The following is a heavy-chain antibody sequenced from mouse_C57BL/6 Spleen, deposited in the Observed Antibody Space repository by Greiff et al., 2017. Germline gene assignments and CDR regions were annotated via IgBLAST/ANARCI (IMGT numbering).Heavy chain of an antibody. CDR3: TRVEDGLYFDY. CDR1: GFTFSSYA. J-gene: IGHJ2*01. CDR2: ISSGGDYI. D-gene: IGHD2-3*01. Sequence: EVQGVESGEGLVKPGGSLKLSCAASGFTFSSYAMSWVRQTPEQRLEWVAYISSGGDYIYYADTVKGRFTISRDNARNTLYLQMSSLKSEDTAMYYCTRVEDGLYFDYWGQGTTLTVSS. V-gene: IGHV5-9-1*02.